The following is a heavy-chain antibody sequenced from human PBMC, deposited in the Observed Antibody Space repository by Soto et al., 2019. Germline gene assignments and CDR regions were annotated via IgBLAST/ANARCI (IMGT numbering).Heavy chain of an antibody. J-gene: IGHJ4*02. CDR2: SNSDGSTT. Sequence: GGSLRLSCAASGFMFSNYWVHWVRQAPGEGLVWVSRSNSDGSTTNYADSVKGRLTLSRDNTENTVYLQMDSLRVEDTAVHYCARAPRDSSPLFDYWGQGTLVTVSS. CDR3: ARAPRDSSPLFDY. CDR1: GFMFSNYW. V-gene: IGHV3-74*01.